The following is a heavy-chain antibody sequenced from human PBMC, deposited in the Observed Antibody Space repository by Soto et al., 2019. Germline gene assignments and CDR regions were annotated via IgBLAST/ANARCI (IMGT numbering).Heavy chain of an antibody. CDR2: IIPIFGTA. J-gene: IGHJ6*02. V-gene: IGHV1-69*01. Sequence: QVQLVQSGAEVKKPGSSVKVSCKASGGTFSSYAISWVRQAPGQGLEWMGGIIPIFGTANYAQKFQGRVTITADESTSTAYMELCSLRSEDTAVYYCAVTKDQIAVVGYYGMDVWGQGTTVTVSS. CDR1: GGTFSSYA. D-gene: IGHD6-19*01. CDR3: AVTKDQIAVVGYYGMDV.